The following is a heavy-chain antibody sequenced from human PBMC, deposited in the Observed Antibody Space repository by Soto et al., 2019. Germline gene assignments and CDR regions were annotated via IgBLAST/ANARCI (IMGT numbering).Heavy chain of an antibody. Sequence: GGSLRLSCAASGFAFSSYAMSWFRQAPGKGLEWVSAISGSGGSTYYADSVKGRFTISRDNSKNTLYLQMNSLRAEDTAVYYCANSGVGATHDAFDIWGQGTMVTVSS. CDR3: ANSGVGATHDAFDI. CDR1: GFAFSSYA. CDR2: ISGSGGST. J-gene: IGHJ3*02. D-gene: IGHD1-26*01. V-gene: IGHV3-23*01.